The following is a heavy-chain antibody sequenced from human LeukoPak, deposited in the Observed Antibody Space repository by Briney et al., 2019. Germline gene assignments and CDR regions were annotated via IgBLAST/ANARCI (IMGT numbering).Heavy chain of an antibody. D-gene: IGHD6-13*01. CDR3: ARDRSSRYEGFDY. Sequence: GGSLRLSCAASGFTFSSYGMHWVRQAPGKGLEWVAVIWYDGSNKYYADSVKGRFTISRDNSKNTLYLQMNSLRAEDTAVYYCARDRSSRYEGFDYWGQGTLVTVSS. CDR2: IWYDGSNK. J-gene: IGHJ4*02. V-gene: IGHV3-33*01. CDR1: GFTFSSYG.